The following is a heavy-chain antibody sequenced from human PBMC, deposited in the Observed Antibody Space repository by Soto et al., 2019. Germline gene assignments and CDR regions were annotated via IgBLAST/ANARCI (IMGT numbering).Heavy chain of an antibody. CDR3: AHSLVYTSSWFRFDY. CDR1: GSSVSTTEVG. CDR2: IYWNDDK. Sequence: SGTTLVNATQTFTLACISSGSSVSTTEVGVGWIRQPPGKALEWLALIYWNDDKRYSPSLRSRLTITNATSKNQVVLRMTNMDPVDTATDYCAHSLVYTSSWFRFDYWGQGTLVTVSS. V-gene: IGHV2-5*01. D-gene: IGHD6-13*01. J-gene: IGHJ4*02.